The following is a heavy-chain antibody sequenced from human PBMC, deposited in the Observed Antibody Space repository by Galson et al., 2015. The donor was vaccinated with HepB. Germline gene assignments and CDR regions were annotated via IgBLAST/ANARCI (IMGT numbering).Heavy chain of an antibody. Sequence: PALVKPTQTLTLTCTFSGFSLSTSGVGVGWIRQPPGKALEWLALIYWDDDKRYSPSLKSRLTITKGTSKNQVVLTMTNMDPVDTATYYCAHENCSGGSCYHWFDPWGQGTLVTASS. J-gene: IGHJ5*02. CDR3: AHENCSGGSCYHWFDP. CDR1: GFSLSTSGVG. D-gene: IGHD2-15*01. CDR2: IYWDDDK. V-gene: IGHV2-5*02.